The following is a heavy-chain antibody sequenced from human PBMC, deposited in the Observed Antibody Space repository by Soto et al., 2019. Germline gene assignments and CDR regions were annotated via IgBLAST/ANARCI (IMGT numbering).Heavy chain of an antibody. CDR1: GFTFSSYG. V-gene: IGHV3-30*18. D-gene: IGHD2-2*01. Sequence: QVQLVESGGGVVQPGRSLRLSCAASGFTFSSYGMHWVRQAPGKGLEWVAAISYDGSNKYYADSVKGRLTISRDNSKNTLYLQMDSLRAEDTAVYYCAKGQHCSATSCYFYYYGMDVWGQGTTVAVSS. CDR3: AKGQHCSATSCYFYYYGMDV. CDR2: ISYDGSNK. J-gene: IGHJ6*02.